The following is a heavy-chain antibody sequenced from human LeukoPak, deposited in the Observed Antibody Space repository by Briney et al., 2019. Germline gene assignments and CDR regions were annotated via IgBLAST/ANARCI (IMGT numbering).Heavy chain of an antibody. CDR2: ISNDETNK. V-gene: IGHV3-30*18. D-gene: IGHD5/OR15-5a*01. Sequence: GGSLRLSCAASGFTFSRDGMHWVCQAPGKGLEWVAVISNDETNKYYTDSVKGRFTISRDNSKNMVYLQMNSLRVEDTAVYYCAKEGQRGSYGVYDDYQWGQGTLVTVSS. CDR3: AKEGQRGSYGVYDDYQ. CDR1: GFTFSRDG. J-gene: IGHJ4*02.